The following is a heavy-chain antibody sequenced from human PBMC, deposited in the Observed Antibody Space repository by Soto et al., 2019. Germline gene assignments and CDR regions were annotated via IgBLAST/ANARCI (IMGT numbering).Heavy chain of an antibody. CDR1: GFTFSDYY. J-gene: IGHJ4*02. V-gene: IGHV3-11*01. D-gene: IGHD3-22*01. CDR2: IDSSGSII. CDR3: ARDLGYYASSGYFDY. Sequence: GWSLRLSCAASGFTFSDYYMSWIRQAPGKGLEWVSYIDSSGSIIYYEDSVKGRFTISRDNAKNSLYLQMNSLRAEDTAVYYCARDLGYYASSGYFDYWGQGTLVTVSS.